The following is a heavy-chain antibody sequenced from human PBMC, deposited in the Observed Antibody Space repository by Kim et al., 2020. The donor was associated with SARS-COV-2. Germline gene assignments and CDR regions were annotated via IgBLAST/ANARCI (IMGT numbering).Heavy chain of an antibody. V-gene: IGHV1-69*13. Sequence: SVKVSCKASGGTFSSYAISWVRQAPGQGLEWMGGIIPIFGTANYAQKFQGRVTITADESTSTAYMELSSLRSEDTAVYYCARDVQLVENPRTREQYYFDYWGQGTLVTVSS. CDR3: ARDVQLVENPRTREQYYFDY. J-gene: IGHJ4*02. CDR1: GGTFSSYA. CDR2: IIPIFGTA. D-gene: IGHD6-6*01.